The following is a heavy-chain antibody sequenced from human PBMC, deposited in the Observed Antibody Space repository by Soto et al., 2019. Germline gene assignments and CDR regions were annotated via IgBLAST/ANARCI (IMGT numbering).Heavy chain of an antibody. CDR1: DYIFLAYG. J-gene: IGHJ2*01. Sequence: QVQLVQSGPEVKKAGASVKVSCTAPTDYIFLAYGFDWVRQAPGQGLEWMGWISPKFGRTNYARTLQDRFTMTTDVSKKTVFMELRDLRSDDTAVYYCARDDCNGGSCDGGHYLDLWGRGTPISVSS. CDR3: ARDDCNGGSCDGGHYLDL. D-gene: IGHD2-15*01. CDR2: ISPKFGRT. V-gene: IGHV1-18*01.